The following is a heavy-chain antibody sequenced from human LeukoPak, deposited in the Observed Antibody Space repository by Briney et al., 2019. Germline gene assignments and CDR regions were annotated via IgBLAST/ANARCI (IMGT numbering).Heavy chain of an antibody. V-gene: IGHV3-7*01. CDR1: GFTFSGNW. CDR2: IKQDGSEK. CDR3: ARGRSMDV. J-gene: IGHJ6*02. Sequence: GGSLRLSRAASGFTFSGNWMSWVRQAPGKGLEWVANIKQDGSEKYYVDSVKGRFTISRDNAKNSVYVQMNSLRAEGTAVYYCARGRSMDVWGQGTTVTVSS.